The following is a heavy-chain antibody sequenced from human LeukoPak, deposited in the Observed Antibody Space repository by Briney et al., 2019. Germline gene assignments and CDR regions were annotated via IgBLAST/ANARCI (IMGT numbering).Heavy chain of an antibody. D-gene: IGHD3-22*01. V-gene: IGHV3-23*01. CDR2: ISGSVGST. CDR1: GFTFSSYA. J-gene: IGHJ4*02. CDR3: AKDSTYPSMIAAGQDY. Sequence: GGSLTLYWAASGFTFSSYAMSWVRQAPGKGLEGVSDISGSVGSTYDADSVKGRFTISRDNSKNTLYQQMNSLRAEDTAVYYCAKDSTYPSMIAAGQDYWGQGTQVTVSS.